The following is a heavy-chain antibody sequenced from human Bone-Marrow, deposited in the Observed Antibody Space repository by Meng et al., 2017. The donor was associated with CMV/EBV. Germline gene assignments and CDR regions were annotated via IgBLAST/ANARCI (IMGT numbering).Heavy chain of an antibody. Sequence: GGSLRLSCAASGFTFDDYAMHWVRQAPGKGLEWVSGISWNSGSIGYADSVKGRFTISRDNAKNSLYLQMNSLRAEDTALYYCAKDIVGATFYYYYGMDVWGQGTTVTVSS. V-gene: IGHV3-9*01. J-gene: IGHJ6*02. CDR1: GFTFDDYA. CDR2: ISWNSGSI. D-gene: IGHD1-26*01. CDR3: AKDIVGATFYYYYGMDV.